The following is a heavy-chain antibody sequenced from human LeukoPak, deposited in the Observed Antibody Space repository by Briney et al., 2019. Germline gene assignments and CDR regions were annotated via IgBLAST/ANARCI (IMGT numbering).Heavy chain of an antibody. D-gene: IGHD3-10*01. Sequence: SGTLSLTCTVSGGSISSYYWSWIRQPPGKGLEWIGYIHYTGSTSYNPSLKSRVTMSVRTSKNQFSLKLSSVTAADTAVYYCARVEEGYGSGRRENYYYYYMDVWGKGTTVTISS. V-gene: IGHV4-59*01. CDR2: IHYTGST. CDR3: ARVEEGYGSGRRENYYYYYMDV. J-gene: IGHJ6*03. CDR1: GGSISSYY.